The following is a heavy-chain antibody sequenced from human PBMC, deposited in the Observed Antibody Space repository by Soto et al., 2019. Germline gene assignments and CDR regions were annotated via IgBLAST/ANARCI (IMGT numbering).Heavy chain of an antibody. V-gene: IGHV4-30-2*01. CDR2: VFDSGST. CDR1: GGSISSGGYS. D-gene: IGHD3-10*01. Sequence: QLQLQESGSGLVKPSQTLSLTCAVSGGSISSGGYSWSWIRQPPGKGMEWIGYVFDSGSTYYRPSLQSRATISIDGSKNHFYLERASVTAADPAVYYCVRGSYGAGSDHLGQAILVTVSS. J-gene: IGHJ4*02. CDR3: VRGSYGAGSDH.